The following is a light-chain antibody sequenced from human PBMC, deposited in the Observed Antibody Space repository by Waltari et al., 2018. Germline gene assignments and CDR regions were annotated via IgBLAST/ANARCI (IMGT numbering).Light chain of an antibody. V-gene: IGKV3-15*01. CDR2: GAS. CDR3: QQYDKWPYT. J-gene: IGKJ2*01. Sequence: EVVMTQSPATLSVSHGERATVSCRASQSFTSHLAWYQQKQGQAPRLLIYGASTRATGTPDRFSGSGSGTEFTLSISSLQSEDFAIYYCQQYDKWPYTFGQGTKLEIK. CDR1: QSFTSH.